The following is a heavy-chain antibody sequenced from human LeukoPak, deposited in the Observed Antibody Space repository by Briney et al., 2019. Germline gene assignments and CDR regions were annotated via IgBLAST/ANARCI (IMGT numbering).Heavy chain of an antibody. V-gene: IGHV3-21*01. J-gene: IGHJ4*02. Sequence: GGSLRLSCAAPGFTFSNYGMNWVRQAPGKGLEWVSSITSRSSYIYYADSMKGRFTISRDNAKNSLYLQMNSLRAEDTAVYYCARDQYDTWSRRGNFDSWGQGTLVIVSS. D-gene: IGHD3-3*01. CDR2: ITSRSSYI. CDR1: GFTFSNYG. CDR3: ARDQYDTWSRRGNFDS.